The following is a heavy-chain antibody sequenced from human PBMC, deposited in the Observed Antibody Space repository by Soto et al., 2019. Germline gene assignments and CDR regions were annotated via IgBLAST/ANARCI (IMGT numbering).Heavy chain of an antibody. D-gene: IGHD2-21*02. V-gene: IGHV1-18*01. Sequence: ASVKVSCKASGYTFTSYGISWVRQAPGQGLEWMGWISAYNGNTNYAQKLQGRVTMTTDTSTSTAYMELRSLRSDDTAVYYCARVVGLVVTALNWYFDLWGRGTLVTVSS. J-gene: IGHJ2*01. CDR1: GYTFTSYG. CDR3: ARVVGLVVTALNWYFDL. CDR2: ISAYNGNT.